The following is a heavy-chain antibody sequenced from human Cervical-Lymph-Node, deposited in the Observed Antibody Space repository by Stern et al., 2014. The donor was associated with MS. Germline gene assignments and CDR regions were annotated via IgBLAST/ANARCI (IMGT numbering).Heavy chain of an antibody. CDR3: AHRQGVHAPFDF. J-gene: IGHJ4*02. Sequence: ITLKESGPTLVKPTQTLTLTCTFSGFSLTTSGVAVGRIRQPPGKALEWLALIYWDDDKWYSSSLKSRLTITKDTSKNQVVLIVTSMDPVDTATYYCAHRQGVHAPFDFWGQGTLVTVSS. D-gene: IGHD3-16*01. CDR1: GFSLTTSGVA. V-gene: IGHV2-5*02. CDR2: IYWDDDK.